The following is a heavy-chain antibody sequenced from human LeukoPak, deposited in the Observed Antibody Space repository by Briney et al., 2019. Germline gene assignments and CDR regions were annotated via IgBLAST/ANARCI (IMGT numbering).Heavy chain of an antibody. Sequence: GGSLRLSCAASGFTFSDYYMTWIRQAPGKGLEWVSYISGSSEYIHYADSVKGRFTFSRDTAKNSLYLQMNSLRAEDTAVYYCARVAVITAAGTYDYWGQGTLVTVSS. CDR1: GFTFSDYY. J-gene: IGHJ4*02. CDR2: ISGSSEYI. CDR3: ARVAVITAAGTYDY. V-gene: IGHV3-11*05. D-gene: IGHD6-13*01.